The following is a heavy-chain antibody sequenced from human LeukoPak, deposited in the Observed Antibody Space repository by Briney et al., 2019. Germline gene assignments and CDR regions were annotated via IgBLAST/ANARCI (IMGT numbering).Heavy chain of an antibody. Sequence: GGSLRLSCAASGFTFSSYEMNWVRQAPGKGLEWVSYISSSGSTIYYADSVKRRFTISRDNAKNSLYLQMNSLRAEDTAVYYCAELGITMIGGVWGKGTTVTISS. CDR2: ISSSGSTI. J-gene: IGHJ6*04. CDR1: GFTFSSYE. V-gene: IGHV3-48*03. CDR3: AELGITMIGGV. D-gene: IGHD3-10*02.